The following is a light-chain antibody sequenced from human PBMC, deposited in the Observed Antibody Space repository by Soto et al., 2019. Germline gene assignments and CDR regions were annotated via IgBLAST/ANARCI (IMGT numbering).Light chain of an antibody. V-gene: IGKV3D-11*01. CDR2: LTS. Sequence: EIVLTQSPATLSSFPGDRVTISCRASQAVNTRLAWYQHKPGQAPRLLIYLTSNRAAGIPARFSGSGSGTDFTLTISRLEPEDFAVYYCQQRSNWPLTCGQGTRLEIK. CDR3: QQRSNWPLT. J-gene: IGKJ5*01. CDR1: QAVNTR.